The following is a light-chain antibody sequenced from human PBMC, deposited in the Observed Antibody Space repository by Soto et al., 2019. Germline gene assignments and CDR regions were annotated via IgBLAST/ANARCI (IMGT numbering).Light chain of an antibody. V-gene: IGKV3-11*01. J-gene: IGKJ4*01. CDR2: DTS. CDR3: HQRSNWPLT. Sequence: EIVLTQSPVTLSLSPGERATLSCMASQNVFSSLAWYQQKPGHAPRLLIYDTSTRATAIPARFRGSGSGTDCTLTISSLEPEDFAVYYCHQRSNWPLTFGGGTSVEIK. CDR1: QNVFSS.